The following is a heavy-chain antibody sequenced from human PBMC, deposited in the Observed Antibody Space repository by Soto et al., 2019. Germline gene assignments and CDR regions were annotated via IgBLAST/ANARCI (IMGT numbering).Heavy chain of an antibody. CDR2: IYSGGST. V-gene: IGHV3-66*01. D-gene: IGHD5-12*01. Sequence: EVQLVESGGGLVQPGGSLRLSCAASGFTVSSNYMSWVRQAPGKGLEWVAVIYSGGSTYYADSVKGRFTISRDNSKNTLYLQMNSLRAEDTAVYYCARDPLRLDSGYDWRAFDIWGQGTMVTVSS. CDR3: ARDPLRLDSGYDWRAFDI. J-gene: IGHJ3*02. CDR1: GFTVSSNY.